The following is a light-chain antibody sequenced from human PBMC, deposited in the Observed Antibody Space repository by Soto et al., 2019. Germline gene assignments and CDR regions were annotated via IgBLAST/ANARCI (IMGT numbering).Light chain of an antibody. V-gene: IGLV2-14*03. Sequence: QSALTQPASVSGSPGQSITIFCTGTSSDIGIYNFVSWYQQHPGKAPKLMIYNVYSRPSGVSSRFSGSKSGNTASLTISLLKAEDEADYYCNSYTSASTYVFGTGTKLTVL. J-gene: IGLJ1*01. CDR3: NSYTSASTYV. CDR1: SSDIGIYNF. CDR2: NVY.